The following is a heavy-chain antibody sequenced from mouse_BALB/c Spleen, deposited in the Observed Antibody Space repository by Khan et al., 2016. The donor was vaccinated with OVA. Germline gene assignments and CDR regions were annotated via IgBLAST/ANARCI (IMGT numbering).Heavy chain of an antibody. J-gene: IGHJ2*01. V-gene: IGHV2-9*02. CDR3: ARLEDI. CDR2: IWAGGST. D-gene: IGHD1-3*01. Sequence: QVQLKESGPGLVAPSQILSITCTVSGFSLTSYGVHLVRQPPGKGLEWLGVIWAGGSTNQNSALISRPSIRKDNSKSQVFLKMNSLQTGDTAMYYCARLEDIWGQGTTLTVSA. CDR1: GFSLTSYG.